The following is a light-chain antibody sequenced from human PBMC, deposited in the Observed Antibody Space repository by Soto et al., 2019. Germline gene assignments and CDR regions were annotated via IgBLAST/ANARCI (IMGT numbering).Light chain of an antibody. CDR2: GAS. V-gene: IGKV3-15*01. J-gene: IGKJ4*01. CDR1: QSVSSN. Sequence: EIVMTQSPATLSVSPGERATLSCRASQSVSSNFAWYQQKPGQAPRLLIYGASTSATGIPARFSGSGSGTEFPLSISSRQSEDFAVYYCQQYNNWHPLTFGGVNKVELK. CDR3: QQYNNWHPLT.